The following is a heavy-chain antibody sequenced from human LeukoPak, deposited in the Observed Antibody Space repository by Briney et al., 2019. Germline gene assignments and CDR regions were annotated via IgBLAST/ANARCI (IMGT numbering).Heavy chain of an antibody. CDR3: AKFLLTGYPIYYYYGMDV. J-gene: IGHJ6*02. CDR2: ISGSGGST. D-gene: IGHD3-9*01. CDR1: GFTFSSYA. V-gene: IGHV3-23*01. Sequence: PGGSLRLSCAASGFTFSSYAMSWVRQAPGKGLEWVSAISGSGGSTYYADSVKGRFTISRDNSKNTLYPQMNSLRAEDTAVYYCAKFLLTGYPIYYYYGMDVWGQGTTVTVSS.